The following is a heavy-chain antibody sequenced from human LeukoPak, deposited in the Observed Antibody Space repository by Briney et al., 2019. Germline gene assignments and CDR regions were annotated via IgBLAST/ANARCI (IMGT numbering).Heavy chain of an antibody. CDR2: IIPILGIA. CDR1: GGTFSSYA. D-gene: IGHD6-13*01. V-gene: IGHV1-69*04. CDR3: ARTLAAAAYYYYGMDV. Sequence: SVKVSCKASGGTFSSYAISWVRQAPGQGLEWMGRIIPILGIANYAQKFQGRVTITADKSTSTAYMELSSLRSEDTAVYYRARTLAAAAYYYYGMDVWGQGTTVTVSS. J-gene: IGHJ6*02.